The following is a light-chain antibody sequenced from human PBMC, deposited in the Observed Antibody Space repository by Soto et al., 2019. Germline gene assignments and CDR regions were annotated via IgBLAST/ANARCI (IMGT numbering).Light chain of an antibody. J-gene: IGKJ4*01. V-gene: IGKV3-11*01. CDR3: HHRSNWPPG. Sequence: EIVLTQSPATLSLSPGERATLSCRASRSVSSYVIWYQQRPGQAPRLLIYDASTRATGIPARFSGGGSATSFSLTTSSLDLEDFAVYDCHHRSNWPPGFGGGTKVEVK. CDR1: RSVSSY. CDR2: DAS.